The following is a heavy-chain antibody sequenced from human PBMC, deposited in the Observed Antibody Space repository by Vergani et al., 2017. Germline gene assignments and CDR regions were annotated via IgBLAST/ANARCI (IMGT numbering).Heavy chain of an antibody. D-gene: IGHD3-10*01. CDR1: GFTFDDYA. CDR3: ARNYYGSGSYWTGYFDY. CDR2: ISWNSGSI. Sequence: EVQLLESGGDLVQPGGSLRLSCAASGFTFDDYAMHWVRQAPGKGLEWVSGISWNSGSIGYADSVKGRFTISRDNAKNSLYLQMNSLRAEDTALYYCARNYYGSGSYWTGYFDYWGQGTLVTVSS. V-gene: IGHV3-9*01. J-gene: IGHJ4*02.